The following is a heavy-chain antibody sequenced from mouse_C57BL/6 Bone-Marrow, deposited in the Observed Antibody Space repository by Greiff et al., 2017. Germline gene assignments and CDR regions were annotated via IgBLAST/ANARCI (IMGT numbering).Heavy chain of an antibody. J-gene: IGHJ3*01. CDR1: GYTFTSYW. CDR2: IDPSDSYT. Sequence: QVQLKQPGAELVKPGASVKLSCKASGYTFTSYWMQWVKQRPGQGLEWIGEIDPSDSYTNYNQKFKGKATLTVETSSSTAYMQLSSLTSEDSAVYYCAVSLAYYSNSWFAYWGQGTLVTVSA. D-gene: IGHD2-5*01. V-gene: IGHV1-50*01. CDR3: AVSLAYYSNSWFAY.